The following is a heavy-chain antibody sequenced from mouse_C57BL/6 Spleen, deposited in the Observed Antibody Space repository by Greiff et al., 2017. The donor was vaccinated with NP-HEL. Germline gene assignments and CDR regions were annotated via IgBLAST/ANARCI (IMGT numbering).Heavy chain of an antibody. Sequence: QVQLQQSGAELVRPGTSVKLSCKASGYTFTSYWMHWVKQRPGQGLEWIGVIDPSDSYTNYNQKFKGKATLTVDTSSSTAYMQLSSLTSEDSAVYYCARDYGSSYVGFAYWGQGTLVTVSA. V-gene: IGHV1-59*01. CDR2: IDPSDSYT. CDR3: ARDYGSSYVGFAY. CDR1: GYTFTSYW. D-gene: IGHD1-1*01. J-gene: IGHJ3*01.